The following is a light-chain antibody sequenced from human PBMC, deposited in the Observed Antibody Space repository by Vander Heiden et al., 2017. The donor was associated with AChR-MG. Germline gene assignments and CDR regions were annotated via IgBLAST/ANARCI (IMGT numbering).Light chain of an antibody. Sequence: DIQMTQSPSSLSASVRDRVTIACQASQDITNYLNWYQQKPGKAPRLLIYDASNLETGVPSRFSGSGSGTDFTFTISSLQPEDIATYYCQQYDNLPPFTFGPGTKVYIE. J-gene: IGKJ3*01. V-gene: IGKV1-33*01. CDR3: QQYDNLPPFT. CDR2: DAS. CDR1: QDITNY.